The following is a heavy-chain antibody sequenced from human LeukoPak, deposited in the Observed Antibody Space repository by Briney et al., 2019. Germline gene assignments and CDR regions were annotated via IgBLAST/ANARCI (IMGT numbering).Heavy chain of an antibody. J-gene: IGHJ5*02. D-gene: IGHD1-1*01. CDR1: AVTFNNYW. V-gene: IGHV5-51*01. CDR3: ARHQLEYFQNWFDP. Sequence: GESLKISCKGSAVTFNNYWIGWVRQMPGKGLEWMGIIHPGDSDTRYSPSFQGQVTISADKSINTAYLQWSSLKASDTAMYYCARHQLEYFQNWFDPWGQGTLVTVSS. CDR2: IHPGDSDT.